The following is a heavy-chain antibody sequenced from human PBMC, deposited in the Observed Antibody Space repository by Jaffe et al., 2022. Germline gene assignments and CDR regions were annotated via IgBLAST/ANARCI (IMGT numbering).Heavy chain of an antibody. CDR1: GFTFSSYG. Sequence: QVQLVESGGGVVQPGGSLRLSCAASGFTFSSYGMHWVRQAPGKGLEWVAFIRYDGSNKYYADSVKGRFTISRDNSKNTLYLQMNSLRAEDTAVYYCASNDYSYYYYMDVWGKGTTVTVSS. CDR3: ASNDYSYYYYMDV. V-gene: IGHV3-30*02. J-gene: IGHJ6*03. CDR2: IRYDGSNK. D-gene: IGHD1-1*01.